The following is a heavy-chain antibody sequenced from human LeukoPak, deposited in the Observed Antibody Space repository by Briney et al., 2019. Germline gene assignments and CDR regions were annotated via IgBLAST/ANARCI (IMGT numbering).Heavy chain of an antibody. CDR1: GFTFSSYA. V-gene: IGHV3-30-3*01. Sequence: GRSLRLSCAASGFTFSSYATHWVRQAPGKGLEWVAVISYDGSNKYYADSVKGRFTISRDNSKNTLYLQMNSLRAEDTAVYYCARDYTAMVKLDYWGQGTLVTVSS. CDR2: ISYDGSNK. CDR3: ARDYTAMVKLDY. D-gene: IGHD5-18*01. J-gene: IGHJ4*02.